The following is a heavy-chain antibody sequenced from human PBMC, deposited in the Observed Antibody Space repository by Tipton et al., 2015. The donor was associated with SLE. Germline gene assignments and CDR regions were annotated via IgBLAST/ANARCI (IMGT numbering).Heavy chain of an antibody. CDR3: ARNCGGDCFGAFDV. Sequence: TLSLTCTVSGGSTSRNNWSWIRQPPGKGLEWIGYIYTSGSTNYNPSLKSRVTISVATSRSQLSLKLTSVTAADTAVYYCARNCGGDCFGAFDVWGQGTMVSVSP. V-gene: IGHV4-4*08. J-gene: IGHJ3*01. CDR2: IYTSGST. D-gene: IGHD2-21*01. CDR1: GGSTSRNN.